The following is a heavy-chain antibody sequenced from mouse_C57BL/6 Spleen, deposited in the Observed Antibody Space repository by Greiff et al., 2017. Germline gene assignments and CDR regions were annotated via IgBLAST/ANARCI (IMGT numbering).Heavy chain of an antibody. D-gene: IGHD1-1*01. Sequence: QVQLKQPGAELVKPGASVKLSCKASGYTFTSYWMHWVKQRPGRGLEWIGRIDPNSGGTKYNEKFKSKATLTVDKPSSTAYMQLSSLTSEDSAVYYCARHFYYGSSDWYFDVWGTGTTVTVSS. CDR3: ARHFYYGSSDWYFDV. CDR2: IDPNSGGT. V-gene: IGHV1-72*01. J-gene: IGHJ1*03. CDR1: GYTFTSYW.